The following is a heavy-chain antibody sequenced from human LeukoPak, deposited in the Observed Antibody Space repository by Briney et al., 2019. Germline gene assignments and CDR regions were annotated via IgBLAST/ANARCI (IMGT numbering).Heavy chain of an antibody. J-gene: IGHJ4*02. Sequence: ASVKVSCKASGYTFTSYGISWVRQAPGQGLEWMGWISAYNGNTNYAQQLQGRVTMTTDTSTSTAYMELSSLRSEDTAVYYCATVFTMVRDIPDYWGQGTLVTVSS. CDR2: ISAYNGNT. CDR3: ATVFTMVRDIPDY. D-gene: IGHD3-10*01. V-gene: IGHV1-18*01. CDR1: GYTFTSYG.